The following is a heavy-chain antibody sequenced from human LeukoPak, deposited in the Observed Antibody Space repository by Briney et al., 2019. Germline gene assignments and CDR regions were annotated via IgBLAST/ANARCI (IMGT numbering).Heavy chain of an antibody. CDR2: INPNSGGT. V-gene: IGHV1-2*02. J-gene: IGHJ4*02. CDR3: ASVEMATNNPTGVDY. Sequence: ASVTVSCKASGYTFTVYYMHWVRQAPGQGLEWMGWINPNSGGTNYAQKFQGRVTMTRDTSISTAYMELSRLRSDDTAVYYCASVEMATNNPTGVDYWGQGTLVTVSS. D-gene: IGHD5-24*01. CDR1: GYTFTVYY.